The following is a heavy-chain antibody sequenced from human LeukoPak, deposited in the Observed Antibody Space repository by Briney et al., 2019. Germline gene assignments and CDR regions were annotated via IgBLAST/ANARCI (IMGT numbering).Heavy chain of an antibody. CDR1: GYTFTSYG. J-gene: IGHJ4*02. D-gene: IGHD3-22*01. CDR2: ISAYNGNT. Sequence: ASVKVSCKASGYTFTSYGISWVRQAPGQGLEWMGWISAYNGNTNYAQKLQGRVTMTTDTSTSTAYMELRSLRSDDTAVYYCARFDPGDYYDSSGYHFDYWGQGTLVTVSS. CDR3: ARFDPGDYYDSSGYHFDY. V-gene: IGHV1-18*01.